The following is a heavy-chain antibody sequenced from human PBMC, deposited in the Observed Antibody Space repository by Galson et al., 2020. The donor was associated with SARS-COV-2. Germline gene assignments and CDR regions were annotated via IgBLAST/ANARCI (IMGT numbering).Heavy chain of an antibody. Sequence: GASLKISCAASGFTFSNNWMTWVRQAPGKGLEWVANIKEDGNKKFYVDSVKGRFTMSRDNAKNSLYLQMNSLRVGDTAVYYCARALSYCTTNTCYLPGLSMDVWGQGTTVTVSS. CDR3: ARALSYCTTNTCYLPGLSMDV. V-gene: IGHV3-7*01. CDR1: GFTFSNNW. J-gene: IGHJ6*02. D-gene: IGHD2-2*01. CDR2: IKEDGNKK.